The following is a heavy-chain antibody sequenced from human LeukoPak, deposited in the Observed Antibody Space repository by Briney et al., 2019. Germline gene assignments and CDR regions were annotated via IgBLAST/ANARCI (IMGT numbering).Heavy chain of an antibody. CDR3: ASDSSGWYSAPHY. V-gene: IGHV4-34*01. CDR1: GGSFSGYY. CDR2: INHSGST. D-gene: IGHD6-19*01. J-gene: IGHJ4*02. Sequence: PSETLSLTCAVYGGSFSGYYWSWIRQPPGKGLEWIGEINHSGSTNYNPSLKSRVTISVDTSKNQFSLKLSSVTAADTAVYYRASDSSGWYSAPHYWGQGTLVTVSS.